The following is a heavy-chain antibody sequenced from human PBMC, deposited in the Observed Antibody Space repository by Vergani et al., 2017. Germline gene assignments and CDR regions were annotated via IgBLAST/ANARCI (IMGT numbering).Heavy chain of an antibody. Sequence: EVQLLESGGGLVQPGGSLRLSCAASGFTFSSYAMSWVRQAPGKGLEWVSAISGSGGSTYYADSVKGRFTISRDNSKNTLYLQMNSLRAEDTAVYYCATTSHYDILTGYYSRENYYYYYGMDVWGQGTTVTVSS. J-gene: IGHJ6*02. CDR3: ATTSHYDILTGYYSRENYYYYYGMDV. D-gene: IGHD3-9*01. V-gene: IGHV3-23*01. CDR2: ISGSGGST. CDR1: GFTFSSYA.